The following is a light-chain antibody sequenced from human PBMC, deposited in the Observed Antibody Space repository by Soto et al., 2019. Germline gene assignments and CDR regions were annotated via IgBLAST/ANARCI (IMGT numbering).Light chain of an antibody. CDR1: SGHSSYA. J-gene: IGLJ3*02. Sequence: QSVLTQSPSASASLGASVKLTCTLSSGHSSYAIAWHQQQPEKGPRYLMKLNSDGSHSKGDGIPDRFSGSSSGAERYLTIYSLQSEDEADYYCQTWGSGIHVLFGGGTKLTVL. V-gene: IGLV4-69*01. CDR3: QTWGSGIHVL. CDR2: LNSDGSH.